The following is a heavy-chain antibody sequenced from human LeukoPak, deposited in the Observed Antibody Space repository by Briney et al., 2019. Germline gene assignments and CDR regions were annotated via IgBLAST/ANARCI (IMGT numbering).Heavy chain of an antibody. CDR3: ARMGGAPQG. V-gene: IGHV3-48*03. J-gene: IGHJ4*02. D-gene: IGHD2-21*01. CDR2: IGASGNPI. CDR1: GFAFSSFE. Sequence: GGSLRLSCAASGFAFSSFEMTWVHQPPGKGLEWIANIGASGNPIFYADSVKGRFTVSRDNAESSLYLHMNSLRVDDTAVYYCARMGGAPQGWGLGALVTVSS.